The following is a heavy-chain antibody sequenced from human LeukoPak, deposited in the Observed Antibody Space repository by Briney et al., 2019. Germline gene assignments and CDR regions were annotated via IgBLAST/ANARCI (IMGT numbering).Heavy chain of an antibody. V-gene: IGHV4-39*07. CDR1: GGSISSSSRY. D-gene: IGHD3-22*01. J-gene: IGHJ4*02. CDR2: IYYSGAT. Sequence: SETLSLTCSVSGGSISSSSRYWGWIRQPPGKGLEWIGSIYYSGATYYNPSLKSRVTISVDTSKNQFSLKLSSVTAADTAVYYCATTMIRLGYWGQGTLVTVSS. CDR3: ATTMIRLGY.